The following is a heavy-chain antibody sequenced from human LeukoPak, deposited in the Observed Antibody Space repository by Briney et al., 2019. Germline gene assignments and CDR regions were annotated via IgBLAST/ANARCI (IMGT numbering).Heavy chain of an antibody. CDR2: IEQDGSEK. CDR1: GFTFSNYW. D-gene: IGHD6-19*01. V-gene: IGHV3-7*01. Sequence: GGSLRLSCAASGFTFSNYWMNWVRQAPGKGLEWVANIEQDGSEKYYVDSVKGRFTISRDNAKNSLFLQMNSLRAEDTAVYYCAKDRQWLDYWGQGTLVTVSS. J-gene: IGHJ4*02. CDR3: AKDRQWLDY.